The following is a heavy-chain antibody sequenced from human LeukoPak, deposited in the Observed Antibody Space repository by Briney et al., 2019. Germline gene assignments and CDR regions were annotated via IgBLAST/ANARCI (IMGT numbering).Heavy chain of an antibody. Sequence: PSETLSLTCTVSGGSISDNYWTWIRQPPGKGLEWIGYMYYSGSTNYNPSFKSRVIISVDTSKNQFSLKVSSVTAADTSVYYCARLHDYGGKNFDLWGRGTLVTVSS. CDR1: GGSISDNY. D-gene: IGHD4-23*01. J-gene: IGHJ2*01. CDR2: MYYSGST. V-gene: IGHV4-59*01. CDR3: ARLHDYGGKNFDL.